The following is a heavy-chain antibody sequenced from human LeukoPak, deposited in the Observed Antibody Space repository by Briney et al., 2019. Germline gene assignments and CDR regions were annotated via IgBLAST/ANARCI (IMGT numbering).Heavy chain of an antibody. V-gene: IGHV4-34*01. CDR1: GGSFSGYY. CDR2: INHSGST. Sequence: PSETLSPTCAVYGGSFSGYYWSWIRQPPGKGLEWIGEINHSGSTNYNPSLKSRVTISVDTSKNQFSLKLSSVTAADTAVYYCAARNTRITIFGVVITEYYFDYWGQGTLVTVSS. D-gene: IGHD3-3*01. CDR3: AARNTRITIFGVVITEYYFDY. J-gene: IGHJ4*02.